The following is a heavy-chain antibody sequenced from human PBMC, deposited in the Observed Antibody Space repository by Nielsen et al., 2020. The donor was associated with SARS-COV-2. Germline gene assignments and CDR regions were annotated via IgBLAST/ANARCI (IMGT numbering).Heavy chain of an antibody. J-gene: IGHJ4*02. V-gene: IGHV3-7*05. D-gene: IGHD4-11*01. CDR3: ARDAAYSRFDY. CDR2: INEDGSVV. Sequence: GESLKISCAASGFTFNVFDMHWVRQAPGKGLEWVANINEDGSVVNYVDSVKGRFTISRDNAGKSLYLQMNSLRAEDTAVYYCARDAAYSRFDYWGQGTLVTVSS. CDR1: GFTFNVFD.